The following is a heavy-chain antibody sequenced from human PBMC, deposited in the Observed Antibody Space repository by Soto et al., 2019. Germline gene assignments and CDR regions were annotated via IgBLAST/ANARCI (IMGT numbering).Heavy chain of an antibody. CDR3: AKALRFTFTTGYYMDV. CDR2: ISGSGST. J-gene: IGHJ6*03. D-gene: IGHD4-4*01. V-gene: IGHV3-23*01. Sequence: EVQLLESGGGLVQPGGSLRLSCAASGFTVSSYAMSWVRQAPGKGLEWVSVISGSGSTYSADSVNSRFTISRDSSKNTVYLQMNSLRAEDTAVYYCAKALRFTFTTGYYMDVWGRGTTVTVSS. CDR1: GFTVSSYA.